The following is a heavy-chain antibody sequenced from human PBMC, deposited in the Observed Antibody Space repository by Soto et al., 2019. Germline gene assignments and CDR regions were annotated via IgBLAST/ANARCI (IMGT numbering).Heavy chain of an antibody. CDR3: AMWGCSGSNCNLNQRSFDL. CDR1: GFIFNEYG. D-gene: IGHD2-15*01. CDR2: IWYDGSNK. J-gene: IGHJ4*02. V-gene: IGHV3-33*01. Sequence: QVQLVESGGGVVQPGRSLRLSCAASGFIFNEYGMHWVRQAPGKGLEWVAVIWYDGSNKYYADSVRGRFTFSRDNSRNTMSLQMTSLRVEDTAIYYCAMWGCSGSNCNLNQRSFDLWGQGTLVTVSS.